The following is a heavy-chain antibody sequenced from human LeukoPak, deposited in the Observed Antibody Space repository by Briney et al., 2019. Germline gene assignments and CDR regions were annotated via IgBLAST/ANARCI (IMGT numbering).Heavy chain of an antibody. CDR1: GGSISSYY. J-gene: IGHJ5*02. Sequence: PSETLSLTCTVSGGSISSYYWSWIRQPPGKGLEWIGYIYYSGSTNYNPSLKSRVTISGDTSRNQFSLKLSSVTAADTAVYYCARGQYYDVLTGNFKNWFDPWGQGTLVTVSS. CDR3: ARGQYYDVLTGNFKNWFDP. CDR2: IYYSGST. V-gene: IGHV4-59*12. D-gene: IGHD3-9*01.